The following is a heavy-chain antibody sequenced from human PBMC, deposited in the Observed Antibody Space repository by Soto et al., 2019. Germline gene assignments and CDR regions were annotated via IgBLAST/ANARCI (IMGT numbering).Heavy chain of an antibody. CDR1: GYTFTSYY. CDR3: ARGGDLIGYYYYGMDV. D-gene: IGHD7-27*01. J-gene: IGHJ6*02. Sequence: GASVKVSCKASGYTFTSYYMHWVRQAPGQGLEWKGIINPSGGSTSYAQKFQGRVTMTRDTSTSTVYMELSSLRFEDTAAYYCARGGDLIGYYYYGMDVWGQGTTVTVSS. CDR2: INPSGGST. V-gene: IGHV1-46*01.